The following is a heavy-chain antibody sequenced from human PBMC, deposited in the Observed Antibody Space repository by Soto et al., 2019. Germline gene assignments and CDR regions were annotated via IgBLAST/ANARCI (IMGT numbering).Heavy chain of an antibody. Sequence: QVQLVQSGAEVKKPGASVKVSCKASGYTFTSYGISWVRQAPGQGLEWMGWISAYNGNTNHAQKLQGRVTMTTDTARGKAYMELRGLSPDGTAVYYGGRDGGLWQNYYYFGLDVWGQGTTV. D-gene: IGHD2-15*01. CDR3: GRDGGLWQNYYYFGLDV. CDR2: ISAYNGNT. CDR1: GYTFTSYG. J-gene: IGHJ6*02. V-gene: IGHV1-18*01.